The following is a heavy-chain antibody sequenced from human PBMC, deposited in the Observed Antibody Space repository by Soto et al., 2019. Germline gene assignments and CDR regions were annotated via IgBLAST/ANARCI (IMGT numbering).Heavy chain of an antibody. D-gene: IGHD3-9*01. J-gene: IGHJ4*02. V-gene: IGHV4-39*01. CDR2: IYYSGST. CDR3: ARVGSVYYDILTGYPPY. Sequence: SETLSLTCTVSGGSISSSSYYWGWTRQPPGKGLEWIGSIYYSGSTYYNPSLKSRVTISVDTSKNQFSLRLSSVTAADTAVYYCARVGSVYYDILTGYPPYWGQGTLVTVSS. CDR1: GGSISSSSYY.